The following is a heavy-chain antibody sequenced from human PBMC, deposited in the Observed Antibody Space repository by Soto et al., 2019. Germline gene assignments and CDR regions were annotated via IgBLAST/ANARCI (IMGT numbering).Heavy chain of an antibody. CDR2: INPRADST. CDR3: AREYGGSRVFDY. J-gene: IGHJ4*02. CDR1: GYTFTNYF. Sequence: GAPVKVSCKTSGYTFTNYFIHWVRQAPGQGLEWMGIINPRADSTNYAQKFQGRVTVTRDTSTSTVYMELRSLRSEDTAVYFCAREYGGSRVFDYWGQGTLVTV. V-gene: IGHV1-46*01. D-gene: IGHD1-26*01.